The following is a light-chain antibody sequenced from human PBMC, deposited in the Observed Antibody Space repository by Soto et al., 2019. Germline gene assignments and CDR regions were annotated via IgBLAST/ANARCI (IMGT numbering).Light chain of an antibody. CDR1: SSDVGGYPY. V-gene: IGLV2-14*01. Sequence: QSALTQPASVSGSPGQSITISCTGTSSDVGGYPYVSWYQQHPGKAPKLMIYEVSNRPSGVSNRFSGSKSGNTASLTISGLQAEDEADYYCSSYASTSTVVFGGGTKLTVL. J-gene: IGLJ2*01. CDR3: SSYASTSTVV. CDR2: EVS.